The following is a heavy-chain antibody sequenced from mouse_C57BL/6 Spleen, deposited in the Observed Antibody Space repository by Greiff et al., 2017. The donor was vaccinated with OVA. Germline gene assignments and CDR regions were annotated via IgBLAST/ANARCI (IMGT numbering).Heavy chain of an antibody. CDR3: ARYYGSRYYFDY. V-gene: IGHV1-42*01. J-gene: IGHJ2*01. CDR2: INPSTGGT. D-gene: IGHD1-1*01. CDR1: GYSFTGYY. Sequence: EVQLVESGPELVKPGASVKISCKASGYSFTGYYMNWVKQSPEKSLEWIGEINPSTGGTTYNQKFKAKATLTVDKSSSTAYMQLKSLTSEDSAVYYCARYYGSRYYFDYWGQGTTLTVSS.